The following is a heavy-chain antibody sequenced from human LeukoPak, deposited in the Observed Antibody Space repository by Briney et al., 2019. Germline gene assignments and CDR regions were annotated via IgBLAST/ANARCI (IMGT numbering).Heavy chain of an antibody. D-gene: IGHD2-21*02. CDR3: AKETSCGGDCYLTRGYFDY. J-gene: IGHJ4*02. V-gene: IGHV3-43*01. Sequence: PGGSLRLSCAASGFTFDDYTMHWVRQAPGKGLEWVSLISWDGGSTYYADSVKGRFTISRDNSKNSLYLQMNSLRTEDTALYYCAKETSCGGDCYLTRGYFDYWGQGTLVTVSS. CDR2: ISWDGGST. CDR1: GFTFDDYT.